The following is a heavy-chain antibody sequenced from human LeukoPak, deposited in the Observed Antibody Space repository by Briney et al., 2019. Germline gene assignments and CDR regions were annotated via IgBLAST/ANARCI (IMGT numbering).Heavy chain of an antibody. CDR2: IKSKTDGGTT. J-gene: IGHJ4*02. Sequence: GGSLRLSRAASGFTFSNAWMSWVRQAPGKGLEWVGRIKSKTDGGTTDYAAPVKGRFTISRDDSKNTLYLQMNSLKTEDTAVYYCTTDLGITIFGVVPGYWGQGTLVTLCS. D-gene: IGHD3-3*01. CDR3: TTDLGITIFGVVPGY. V-gene: IGHV3-15*01. CDR1: GFTFSNAW.